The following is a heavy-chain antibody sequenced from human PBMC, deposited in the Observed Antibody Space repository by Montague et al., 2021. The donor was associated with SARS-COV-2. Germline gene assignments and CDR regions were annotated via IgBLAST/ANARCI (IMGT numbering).Heavy chain of an antibody. Sequence: SETLSLTCTVSGGSISSYYWSWIRQPPGKGLEWIGYIYYTGSTKYNPPLKSRVTMSLDRPTNRFSLRLNSVTAADTAMYYCARAQNTCFIANCVNYFDFWGLGAKVTVSS. J-gene: IGHJ4*02. CDR2: IYYTGST. CDR3: ARAQNTCFIANCVNYFDF. CDR1: GGSISSYY. V-gene: IGHV4-59*01. D-gene: IGHD1-1*01.